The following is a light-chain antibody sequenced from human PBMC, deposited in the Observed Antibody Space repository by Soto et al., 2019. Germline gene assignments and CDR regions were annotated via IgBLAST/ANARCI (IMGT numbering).Light chain of an antibody. J-gene: IGKJ5*01. CDR1: QSISSY. CDR3: QKRSNRPPT. Sequence: EIVLTQSPATLSLSPGERATLSCRASQSISSYLAWYRQKPGQAPRILIYDASNRATGIPGRFSGSGSGTDFTLTISRLEPEDFAVYYCQKRSNRPPTFGQGTRLDIK. CDR2: DAS. V-gene: IGKV3-11*01.